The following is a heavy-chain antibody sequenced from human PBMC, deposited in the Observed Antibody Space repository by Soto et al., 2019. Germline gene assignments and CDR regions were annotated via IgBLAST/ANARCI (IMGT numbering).Heavy chain of an antibody. CDR2: INAGNGNT. D-gene: IGHD6-6*01. CDR3: ARSIAARPNTDY. V-gene: IGHV1-3*01. J-gene: IGHJ4*02. Sequence: QVQLVQSGAEVKKPGASVKVSCKASGYTFTSYAMHWVRLAPGQRLEWMGWINAGNGNTKYSQKFQGRVTITRDTSASTAYMELSSLRSEDTAVYYCARSIAARPNTDYWGQGTLVTVSS. CDR1: GYTFTSYA.